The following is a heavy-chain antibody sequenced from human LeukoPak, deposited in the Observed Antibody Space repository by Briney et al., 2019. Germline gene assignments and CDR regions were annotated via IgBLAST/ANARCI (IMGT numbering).Heavy chain of an antibody. D-gene: IGHD6-13*01. CDR1: VGSLRSYY. Sequence: PSETLSLTSTVSVGSLRSYYGSCVPEHPGKGLEWGGYIYCSRSTNYNPSLQSRVTISVDTSKNQFSLKLSSVTAADTAVYYCARWYSSSWYYFDYWGQGTLVTVSS. CDR2: IYCSRST. J-gene: IGHJ4*02. CDR3: ARWYSSSWYYFDY. V-gene: IGHV4-59*01.